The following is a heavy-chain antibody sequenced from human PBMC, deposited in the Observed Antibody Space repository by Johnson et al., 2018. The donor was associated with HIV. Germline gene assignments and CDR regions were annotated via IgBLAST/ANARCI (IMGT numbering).Heavy chain of an antibody. Sequence: EVQLVESGGGVVQPGRSLRLSCAASGFTVSTNYMSWVRQAPGKGLEWVAVIYSGGSTYYADSVKGRFTISRDNARNSLYLQMNSLRAEDTAVYYCAKDRVLTGGFDIWGQGTMVTVSS. CDR3: AKDRVLTGGFDI. J-gene: IGHJ3*02. CDR2: IYSGGST. V-gene: IGHV3-66*01. D-gene: IGHD2-15*01. CDR1: GFTVSTNY.